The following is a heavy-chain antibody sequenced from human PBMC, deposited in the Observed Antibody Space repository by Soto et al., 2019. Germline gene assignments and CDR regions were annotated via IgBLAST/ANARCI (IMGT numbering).Heavy chain of an antibody. J-gene: IGHJ4*02. CDR1: GFTFSSYA. CDR2: ISGSGGST. Sequence: AGGSLRLSCAASGFTFSSYAMSWVRQAPGKGLEWVSAISGSGGSTYYADSVKGRFTISRDNSKNTLYLQMNSLRAEDTAVYYCAKDPNYDYIWGSYRRPWYFDYWGQGTLVTVSS. V-gene: IGHV3-23*01. CDR3: AKDPNYDYIWGSYRRPWYFDY. D-gene: IGHD3-16*02.